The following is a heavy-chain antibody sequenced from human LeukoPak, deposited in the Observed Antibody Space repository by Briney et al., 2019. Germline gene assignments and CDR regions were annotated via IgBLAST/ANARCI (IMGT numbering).Heavy chain of an antibody. Sequence: ASVKVSCKASGYTFTDFAMHWVRQAPGQRLEWMGWINAGNGDTKSSQKFQGRVTITRDTSASTAYMELSSLRSEDTAVYYCARDRSSGCGDYWGQGTLVTVSS. V-gene: IGHV1-3*01. D-gene: IGHD4/OR15-4a*01. CDR3: ARDRSSGCGDY. CDR2: INAGNGDT. CDR1: GYTFTDFA. J-gene: IGHJ4*02.